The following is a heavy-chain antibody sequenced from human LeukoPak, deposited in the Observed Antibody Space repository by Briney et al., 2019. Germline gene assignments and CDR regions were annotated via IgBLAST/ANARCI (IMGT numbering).Heavy chain of an antibody. CDR2: IYYSGNT. Sequence: SETLSLTCTVSGGSISFSTYYWGWIRQPPGKGLDWIGSIYYSGNTYYNPSLKSRVTILVDTSKNQFSLKLSSVTAADTAVYYCARVGQLAFDYWGQGTLVTVSS. D-gene: IGHD2-2*01. CDR1: GGSISFSTYY. CDR3: ARVGQLAFDY. J-gene: IGHJ4*02. V-gene: IGHV4-39*07.